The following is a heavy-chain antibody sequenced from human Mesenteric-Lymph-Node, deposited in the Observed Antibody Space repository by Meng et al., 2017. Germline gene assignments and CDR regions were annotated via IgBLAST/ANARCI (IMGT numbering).Heavy chain of an antibody. CDR3: AGGSAAGTAFAFDI. CDR1: GVSISSSSYY. V-gene: IGHV4-39*07. Sequence: SETLSLTCTVSGVSISSSSYYWGWLRQPPGKGLEWIGSIYYSGSTYYNPSLKSRVTISVDTSKNQFSLKLSSVTAADTAVYYCAGGSAAGTAFAFDIWGQGKMV. D-gene: IGHD6-13*01. J-gene: IGHJ3*02. CDR2: IYYSGST.